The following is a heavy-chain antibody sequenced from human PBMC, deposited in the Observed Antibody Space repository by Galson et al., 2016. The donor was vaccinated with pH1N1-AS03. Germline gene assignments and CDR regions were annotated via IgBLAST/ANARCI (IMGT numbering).Heavy chain of an antibody. D-gene: IGHD1-14*01. CDR2: IYWDDVK. CDR3: THRLSRMHVLGV. CDR1: GFSLASSGVG. V-gene: IGHV2-5*02. J-gene: IGHJ6*02. Sequence: PALVKPTQTLTLTRTFSGFSLASSGVGVGWIRQPPGKAPEWLALIYWDDVKVDIPSLKSRLTITKDTSKTLVVLIVTQVDPVDSATYSCTHRLSRMHVLGVWGHGTTVTVSS.